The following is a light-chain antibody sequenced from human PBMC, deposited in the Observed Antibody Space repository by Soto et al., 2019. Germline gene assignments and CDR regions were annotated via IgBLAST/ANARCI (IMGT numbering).Light chain of an antibody. CDR2: AAS. V-gene: IGKV1-39*01. CDR3: QQYGSSPGT. J-gene: IGKJ1*01. Sequence: DIQMTQSPSSLSASVGDRVTITCRASQSISSYLNWYQQKPGKAPKLLIYAASSLQSGVPSRFSGSGSGTDFTLTISSLEAEDSAVYYCQQYGSSPGTFGQGTKVDIK. CDR1: QSISSY.